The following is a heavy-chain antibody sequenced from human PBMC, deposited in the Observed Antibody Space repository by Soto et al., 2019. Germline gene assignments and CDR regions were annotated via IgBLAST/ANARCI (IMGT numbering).Heavy chain of an antibody. J-gene: IGHJ6*02. D-gene: IGHD2-21*02. V-gene: IGHV4-39*07. CDR3: ARDLWGYCGTDCYPLDV. CDR1: GGSISRGEYY. Sequence: PSETLSLTCTGSGGSISRGEYYWSWNRQRPGKGLEWIGEINHSGSTHYNPSLKSRVTISVDTSKNQFSLKLSSVTAADTAVYYCARDLWGYCGTDCYPLDVWGQGTTVTVSS. CDR2: INHSGST.